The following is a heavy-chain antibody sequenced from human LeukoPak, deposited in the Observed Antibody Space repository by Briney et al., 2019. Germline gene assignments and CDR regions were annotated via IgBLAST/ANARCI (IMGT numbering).Heavy chain of an antibody. CDR3: ARDKRGRDYFDY. D-gene: IGHD5-24*01. V-gene: IGHV4-59*01. J-gene: IGHJ4*02. CDR2: IYYSGST. CDR1: GGSISSYY. Sequence: SETLSLTCTVSGGSISSYYWSWIRQPPGKGLEWIGYIYYSGSTNYNPSLKSRVTISVDTSKNQFSLKLSSVTAADTAVYYCARDKRGRDYFDYWGQGTLVTVPS.